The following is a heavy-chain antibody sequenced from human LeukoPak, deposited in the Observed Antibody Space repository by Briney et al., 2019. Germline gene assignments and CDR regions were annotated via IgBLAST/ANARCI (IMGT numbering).Heavy chain of an antibody. Sequence: SSETLSLTCTVSGGSMSSYYWSWIRQPPGKGLEWIGYIYYSGNTNYNPSLKSRVTISVDTSKNQFSLKLSSVTAADTAVYYCARGGWYGSYFAYWGQGTLVTVSS. CDR2: IYYSGNT. J-gene: IGHJ4*02. CDR3: ARGGWYGSYFAY. CDR1: GGSMSSYY. V-gene: IGHV4-59*01. D-gene: IGHD6-19*01.